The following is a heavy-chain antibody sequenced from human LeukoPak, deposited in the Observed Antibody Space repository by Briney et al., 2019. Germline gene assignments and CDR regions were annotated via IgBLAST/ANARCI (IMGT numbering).Heavy chain of an antibody. V-gene: IGHV4-34*01. CDR3: ARGRMDYYGSGSSKRQFDY. CDR2: INHSGST. CDR1: AGSSSGYY. Sequence: SETLSLTCAAYAGSSSGYYWSWIRQPPGKGLEWIGAINHSGSTNYNPSLKRRVTISVGTSKNQFSLKLSSVTAADTAVYYCARGRMDYYGSGSSKRQFDYWGQGTLVTVSS. D-gene: IGHD3-10*01. J-gene: IGHJ4*02.